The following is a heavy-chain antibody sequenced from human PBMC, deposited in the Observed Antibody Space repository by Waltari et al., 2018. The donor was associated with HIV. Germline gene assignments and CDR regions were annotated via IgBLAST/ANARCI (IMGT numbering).Heavy chain of an antibody. CDR1: GFTFSSYA. CDR3: ARDGIAAAGTDY. CDR2: ISYDGSNK. J-gene: IGHJ4*02. Sequence: QVQLVESGGGVVQPGRSLRLSCAASGFTFSSYAMHWVRQAPGKGLEWVAVISYDGSNKYYADSVKGRFTISRDNSKNTLYLQMNSLRAEDTAVYYCARDGIAAAGTDYWGQGTLVTVSS. V-gene: IGHV3-30*04. D-gene: IGHD6-13*01.